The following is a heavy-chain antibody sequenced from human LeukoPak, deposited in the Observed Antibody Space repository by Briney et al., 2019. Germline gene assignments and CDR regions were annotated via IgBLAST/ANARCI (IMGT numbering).Heavy chain of an antibody. CDR1: GYTFTGYY. CDR3: ARDHKSFDY. Sequence: ASVKVSCKASGYTFTGYYIHWVRQAPGQGLEWMGWINPNSGGTNYAQKFQGRVTMTRDTSISTANMELSRLRSDDTAVYYCARDHKSFDYWGQGTLVTVSS. V-gene: IGHV1-2*02. CDR2: INPNSGGT. J-gene: IGHJ4*02.